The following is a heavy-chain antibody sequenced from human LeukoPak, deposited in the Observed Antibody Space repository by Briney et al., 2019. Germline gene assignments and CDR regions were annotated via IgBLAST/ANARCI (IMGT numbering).Heavy chain of an antibody. J-gene: IGHJ5*02. D-gene: IGHD3-9*01. CDR2: IYYSGST. V-gene: IGHV4-39*01. CDR3: ARGGGTNYDILTGYHTFDP. CDR1: GGSISSSSYY. Sequence: SETLSLTCTVSGGSISSSSYYWGWIRQPPGKGLEWIGSIYYSGSTYYNPSLKSRVTISVDTSKNQFSLKLSSVTAADTAVYYCARGGGTNYDILTGYHTFDPWGQGTLVTVSS.